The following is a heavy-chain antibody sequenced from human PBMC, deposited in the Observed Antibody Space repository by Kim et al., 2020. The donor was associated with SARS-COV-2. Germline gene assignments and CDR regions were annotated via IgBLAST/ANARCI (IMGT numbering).Heavy chain of an antibody. D-gene: IGHD2-2*01. Sequence: SETLSLTCAVYGGSFSGYYWSWIRQPPGKGLEWIGEINHSGSTNYNPSLKSRVTISVDTSKNQFSLKLSSVTAADTAVYYCARGRGEDDIVVVPAAAEGSLYGMDVWGQGTTVTVSS. CDR3: ARGRGEDDIVVVPAAAEGSLYGMDV. J-gene: IGHJ6*02. CDR2: INHSGST. CDR1: GGSFSGYY. V-gene: IGHV4-34*01.